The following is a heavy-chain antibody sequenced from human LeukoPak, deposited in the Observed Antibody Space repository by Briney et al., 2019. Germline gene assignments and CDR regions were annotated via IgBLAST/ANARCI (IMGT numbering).Heavy chain of an antibody. V-gene: IGHV3-48*01. CDR1: GFTFSSYS. D-gene: IGHD1-7*01. J-gene: IGHJ4*02. Sequence: GGSLRLSCAASGFTFSSYSMNWVRQAPGKGLEWVSYISSSSSPIYYADSVKGRFTISRDKAKNSLYLQMNSLRAEDTAVYYCAANWNYVDFDYWGQGTLVTVSS. CDR2: ISSSSSPI. CDR3: AANWNYVDFDY.